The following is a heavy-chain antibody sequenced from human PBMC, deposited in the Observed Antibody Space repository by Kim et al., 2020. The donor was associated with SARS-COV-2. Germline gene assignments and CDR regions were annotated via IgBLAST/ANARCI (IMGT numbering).Heavy chain of an antibody. J-gene: IGHJ4*02. V-gene: IGHV3-49*03. D-gene: IGHD6-13*01. Sequence: GGSLRLSCTASGFTFGDYAMSWFRQAPGKGLEWVGFIRSKAYGGTTEYAASVKGRFTISRYNSKSITDLQMNSLKTEDTAVYYCTRDRIAAAGPVGDYWGQGTLVTVSS. CDR1: GFTFGDYA. CDR3: TRDRIAAAGPVGDY. CDR2: IRSKAYGGTT.